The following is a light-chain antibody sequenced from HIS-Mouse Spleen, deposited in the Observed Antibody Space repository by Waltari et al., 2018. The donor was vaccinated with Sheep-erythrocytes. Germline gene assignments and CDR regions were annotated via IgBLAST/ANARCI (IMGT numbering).Light chain of an antibody. CDR1: ALPKKY. V-gene: IGLV3-10*01. J-gene: IGLJ1*01. CDR2: EDS. Sequence: SYELTQPPSVSVSPGQTARITCSGDALPKKYAYWYQQKSGQAPVLVIYEDSKRPSGITERCAGSSSGTMATLTISGAQVEDEADYYCYSTDSSGNHRVFGTGTKVTVL. CDR3: YSTDSSGNHRV.